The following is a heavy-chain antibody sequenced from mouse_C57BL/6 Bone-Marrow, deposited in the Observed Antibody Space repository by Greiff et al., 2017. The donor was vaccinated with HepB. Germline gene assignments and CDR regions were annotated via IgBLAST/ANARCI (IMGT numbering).Heavy chain of an antibody. CDR1: GYTFTSYW. Sequence: VQLQQPGAELVMPGASVKLSCKASGYTFTSYWMHWVKQRPGQGLEWIGEIDPSDSYTNYNQKFKGKSTLTVDKSSSTAYMQLSSLTSEDSAVYYCARKEWDYGSSYLDYWGQGTTLAVSS. CDR2: IDPSDSYT. V-gene: IGHV1-69*01. CDR3: ARKEWDYGSSYLDY. J-gene: IGHJ2*01. D-gene: IGHD1-1*01.